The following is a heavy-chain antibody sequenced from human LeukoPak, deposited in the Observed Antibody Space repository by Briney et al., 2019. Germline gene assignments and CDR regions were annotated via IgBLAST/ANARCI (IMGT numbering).Heavy chain of an antibody. Sequence: SQTLSLTCTVSGGSISSGGYYWSWIRQHPGKGLEWIGYIYYSGSTNYNPSLKSRVTISVDTSKNQFSLKLSSVTAADTAVYYCARGGTRPDYYFDYWGQGTLLTVSS. D-gene: IGHD2-2*01. J-gene: IGHJ4*02. CDR1: GGSISSGGYY. V-gene: IGHV4-61*08. CDR2: IYYSGST. CDR3: ARGGTRPDYYFDY.